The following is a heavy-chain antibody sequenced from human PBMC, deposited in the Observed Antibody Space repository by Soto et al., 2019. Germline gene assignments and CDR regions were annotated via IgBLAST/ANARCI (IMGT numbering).Heavy chain of an antibody. J-gene: IGHJ6*02. CDR3: AKDGGGGYQPPNYYYYGLDV. Sequence: GSLRLSCAASGFTFSSYGMHWVRQAPGKGLEWVAVISYDGSDKDYADSVEGRLTISRDNSKNTLYLQMNSLRVDDTAVYYCAKDGGGGYQPPNYYYYGLDVWGQGTTVTVS. CDR2: ISYDGSDK. D-gene: IGHD5-12*01. V-gene: IGHV3-30*18. CDR1: GFTFSSYG.